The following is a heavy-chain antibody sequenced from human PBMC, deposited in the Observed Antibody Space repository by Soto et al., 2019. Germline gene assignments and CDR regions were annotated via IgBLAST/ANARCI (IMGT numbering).Heavy chain of an antibody. CDR1: GGCISSGGDY. CDR3: ARRGAYSNLPFDY. J-gene: IGHJ4*02. Sequence: SETLSLTCTVSGGCISSGGDYWSWIRQPPGKGLEWIGDINHSGSTNYNPSLKSRVTISVDTSKNQFSLKLSSVTAADTAVYHCARRGAYSNLPFDYWGQGTLVTVSS. V-gene: IGHV4-61*08. CDR2: INHSGST. D-gene: IGHD4-4*01.